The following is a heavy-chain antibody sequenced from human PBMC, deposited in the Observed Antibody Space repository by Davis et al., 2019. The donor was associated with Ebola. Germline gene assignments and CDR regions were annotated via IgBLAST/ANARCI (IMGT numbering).Heavy chain of an antibody. CDR1: GGSISSGGYY. Sequence: TLSLTCTVSGGSISSGGYYWSWIRQHPGKGLEWIGYIYYSGSTYYNPSLKSRVTISVDTSKNQFSLKLSSVTAADTAVYYCARDNVGQQLDQDWFDPWGQGTLVTVSS. D-gene: IGHD6-13*01. V-gene: IGHV4-31*03. CDR3: ARDNVGQQLDQDWFDP. CDR2: IYYSGST. J-gene: IGHJ5*02.